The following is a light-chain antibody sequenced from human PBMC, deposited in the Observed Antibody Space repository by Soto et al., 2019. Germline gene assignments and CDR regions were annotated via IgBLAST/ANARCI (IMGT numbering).Light chain of an antibody. V-gene: IGKV3-20*01. CDR3: QQYGPSLIT. Sequence: ENVLTQSPGTLSLSPGERATLSCRASQSVGYDLAWYQQRPGQAPTLLISDASTRATGIPDRFSGSGSGTDFTLTISRLEPEDYAVYYCQQYGPSLITFGQGTRLEI. CDR1: QSVGYD. J-gene: IGKJ5*01. CDR2: DAS.